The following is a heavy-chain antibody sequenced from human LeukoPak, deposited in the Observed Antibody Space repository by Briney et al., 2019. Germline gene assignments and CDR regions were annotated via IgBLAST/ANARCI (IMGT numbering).Heavy chain of an antibody. J-gene: IGHJ4*02. CDR1: GGSISSYY. D-gene: IGHD2/OR15-2a*01. Sequence: PSETLSLTCTVSGGSISSYYWSWIRQPPGKGLEWIAYITDIGSINYNPSLKSRVTISLDTSKNQFSLKLSSVTAADTAVYYCAGHHPRNTVDFWGQGTLVTVSS. V-gene: IGHV4-59*08. CDR2: ITDIGSI. CDR3: AGHHPRNTVDF.